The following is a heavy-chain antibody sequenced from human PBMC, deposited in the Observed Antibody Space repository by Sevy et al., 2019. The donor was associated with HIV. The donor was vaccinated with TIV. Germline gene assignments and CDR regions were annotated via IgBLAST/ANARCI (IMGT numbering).Heavy chain of an antibody. V-gene: IGHV4-30-2*01. CDR2: IYHSGST. J-gene: IGHJ6*02. CDR3: ARGQEDYYGMDV. CDR1: GGSISSGGYS. Sequence: SETLSLTCAVSGGSISSGGYSWSWIRQPPGQGLEWIGYIYHSGSTYYNPSLKSRVTISVDRSKNQFSLKLSSVTAADTAVYYCARGQEDYYGMDVWGQGTTVTVSS.